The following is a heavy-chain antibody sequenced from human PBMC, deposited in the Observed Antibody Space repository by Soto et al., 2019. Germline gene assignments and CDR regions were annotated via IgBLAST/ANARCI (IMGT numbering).Heavy chain of an antibody. J-gene: IGHJ5*02. D-gene: IGHD6-13*01. CDR1: GYTSTNNG. CDR2: INPTSGGT. CDR3: ARFVSSSWYFLGWFDP. Sequence: GTSVKVTCKASGYTSTNNGRHWVRQAPGQRLEWMGWINPTSGGTNYAQKFRGWITMTRDTSISTAYMELSRLRSDDTAVYYCARFVSSSWYFLGWFDPWGQGTLVTVS. V-gene: IGHV1-2*04.